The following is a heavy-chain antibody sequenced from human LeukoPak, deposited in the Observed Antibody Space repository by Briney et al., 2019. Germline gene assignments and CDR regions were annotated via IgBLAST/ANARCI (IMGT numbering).Heavy chain of an antibody. CDR2: IGRSSSPI. CDR1: GFTFSSEW. Sequence: GGSLRLSCAASGFTFSSEWMHWVRQAPGRGLEWVSYIGRSSSPIYYADSVKGRFTVSRDNAKNSLYLQMDGLRAEDTAVYYCARGPSSQFRTDYWGQGTLVTVSS. CDR3: ARGPSSQFRTDY. J-gene: IGHJ4*02. V-gene: IGHV3-48*01. D-gene: IGHD2-2*01.